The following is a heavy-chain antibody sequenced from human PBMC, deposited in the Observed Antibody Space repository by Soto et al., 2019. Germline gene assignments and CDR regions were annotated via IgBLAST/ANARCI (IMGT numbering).Heavy chain of an antibody. Sequence: GGSLRLSCAASGFTFSNAWMSWVRQAPGKGLEWVGRIKSKTDGGTTDYAAPVKGRFTISRDDSKNTLYLQMNSLKTEDTAVYYCTTAHYSSGWYGDYWGQGTLVTVSS. CDR3: TTAHYSSGWYGDY. CDR1: GFTFSNAW. CDR2: IKSKTDGGTT. V-gene: IGHV3-15*01. J-gene: IGHJ4*02. D-gene: IGHD6-19*01.